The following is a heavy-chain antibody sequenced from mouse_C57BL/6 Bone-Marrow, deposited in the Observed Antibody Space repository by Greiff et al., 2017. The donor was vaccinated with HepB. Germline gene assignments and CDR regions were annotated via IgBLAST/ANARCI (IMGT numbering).Heavy chain of an antibody. Sequence: QVQLKESGAELVKPGASVKISCKASGYAFSSYWKNWVKQRPGKGLEWIGQIYPGDGDTNYNGKFKGKATLTADKSSSTAYMQLSSLTSEDSAVYFCAISRRWYFDVWGTGTTVTVSS. D-gene: IGHD1-1*01. CDR1: GYAFSSYW. CDR2: IYPGDGDT. V-gene: IGHV1-80*01. J-gene: IGHJ1*03. CDR3: AISRRWYFDV.